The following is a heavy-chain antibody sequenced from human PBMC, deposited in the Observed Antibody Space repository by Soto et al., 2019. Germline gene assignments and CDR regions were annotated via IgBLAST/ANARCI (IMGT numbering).Heavy chain of an antibody. CDR2: IIPILGST. J-gene: IGHJ4*02. V-gene: IGHV1-69*01. CDR1: GGTYSSYV. CDR3: AGGTYSLGLGY. D-gene: IGHD4-4*01. Sequence: QVQLVQSGAEVKKPGSSVKVACKASGGTYSSYVISWVRQAPGQGLEWMGGIIPILGSTKYAQTFQGRVTITADEFTTTAYMELSSLRSHATAVYYCAGGTYSLGLGYWGQGTQVSVSS.